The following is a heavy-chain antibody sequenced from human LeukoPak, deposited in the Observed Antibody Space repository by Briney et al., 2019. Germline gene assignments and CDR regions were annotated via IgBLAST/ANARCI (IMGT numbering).Heavy chain of an antibody. Sequence: SETLSLTCSVSGGSVSSYYWSWIRQSPGKGLEWIGYIHDSGRTNYNPSLKSRVTGFVDTSKNQVSLRLSSVTAADTAVYYCARHGTISSESYFDYWGQGALVTVSS. J-gene: IGHJ4*02. CDR1: GGSVSSYY. V-gene: IGHV4-59*08. CDR2: IHDSGRT. CDR3: ARHGTISSESYFDY. D-gene: IGHD1-14*01.